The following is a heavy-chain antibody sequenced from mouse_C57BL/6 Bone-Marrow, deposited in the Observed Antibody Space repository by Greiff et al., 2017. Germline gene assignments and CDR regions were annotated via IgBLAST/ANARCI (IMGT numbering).Heavy chain of an antibody. Sequence: DVKLVESGGGLVKPGGSLKLSCAASGFTFSSYAMSWVRQTPEKRLEWVATISDGGSYTFYPDNVKGRFTFSRDNAKNNLYLQMSHLKSEDAAMYDCARDQNDGYDMDYWGQGTTLTVSS. V-gene: IGHV5-4*01. CDR1: GFTFSSYA. CDR3: ARDQNDGYDMDY. D-gene: IGHD2-2*01. J-gene: IGHJ2*01. CDR2: ISDGGSYT.